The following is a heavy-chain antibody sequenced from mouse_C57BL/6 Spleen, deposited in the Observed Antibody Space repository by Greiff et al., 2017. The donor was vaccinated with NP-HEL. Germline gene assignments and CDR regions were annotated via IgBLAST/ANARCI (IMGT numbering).Heavy chain of an antibody. J-gene: IGHJ3*01. V-gene: IGHV1-69*01. CDR2: IDPSDSYT. CDR1: GYTFTSYW. D-gene: IGHD2-12*01. CDR3: AIRDAD. Sequence: QVQLQQPGAELVMPGASVKLSCKASGYTFTSYWMHWVKQRPGQGLEWIGEIDPSDSYTNYNQKFKGKSTLTVDKSSSTAYMQLSSLTSEDSAVYYCAIRDADWGQGTLVTVSA.